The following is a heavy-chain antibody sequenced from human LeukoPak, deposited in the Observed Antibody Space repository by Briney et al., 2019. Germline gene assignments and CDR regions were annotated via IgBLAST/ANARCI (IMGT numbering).Heavy chain of an antibody. CDR3: ARDRPFRPYGMDV. CDR1: GFTVSSNY. J-gene: IGHJ6*02. V-gene: IGHV3-53*01. D-gene: IGHD2/OR15-2a*01. CDR2: IYSGGST. Sequence: GGSLRLSCAASGFTVSSNYMSWVRQAPGKGLEWVSVIYSGGSTYYADSVKGRFTISRDNSKNTLYLQMNSLRAEDTAAYYCARDRPFRPYGMDVWGQGTTVTVSS.